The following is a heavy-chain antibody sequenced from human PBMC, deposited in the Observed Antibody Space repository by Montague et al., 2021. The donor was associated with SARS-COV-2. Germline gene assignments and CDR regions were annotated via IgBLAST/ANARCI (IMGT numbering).Heavy chain of an antibody. CDR3: AREAAWDLMIDS. J-gene: IGHJ4*02. Sequence: SLRLSCASSGFTFSYYWMHWVRQTPGKGLVWVSRINSDGSDTSYADSVKGRFTISRDNAKNTLYLQMDSLRAEDTAVYYCAREAAWDLMIDSWGRGTLVTVSS. CDR1: GFTFSYYW. D-gene: IGHD1-26*01. V-gene: IGHV3-74*01. CDR2: INSDGSDT.